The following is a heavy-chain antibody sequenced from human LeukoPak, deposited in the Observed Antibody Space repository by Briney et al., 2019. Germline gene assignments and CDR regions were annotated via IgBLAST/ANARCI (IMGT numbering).Heavy chain of an antibody. CDR3: ARGGRNYGYSYFDY. J-gene: IGHJ4*02. Sequence: SVKVSCKASRGTFSSYAISWVRQAPGQGLEWMGRIIPIFGTTDYAQKFQGRVTITTDESTSTVYMELSSPRSEDTAVYYCARGGRNYGYSYFDYWGQGTLVTVSS. V-gene: IGHV1-69*05. CDR1: RGTFSSYA. CDR2: IIPIFGTT. D-gene: IGHD5-18*01.